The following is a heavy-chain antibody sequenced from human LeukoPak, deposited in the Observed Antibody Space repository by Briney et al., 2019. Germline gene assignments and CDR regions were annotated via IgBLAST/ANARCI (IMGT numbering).Heavy chain of an antibody. D-gene: IGHD3-10*01. Sequence: GGALRLSCAASGFAFNTYAMHWLRQAPGQGLEWVALIWHDGSHKFYSNSVKGRFTISRDNSKNTLYLQMNSLRAEDTAVYYCAKDRLLWFGDINNWFDPWGQGTLVTVSS. CDR1: GFAFNTYA. CDR2: IWHDGSHK. J-gene: IGHJ5*02. V-gene: IGHV3-33*06. CDR3: AKDRLLWFGDINNWFDP.